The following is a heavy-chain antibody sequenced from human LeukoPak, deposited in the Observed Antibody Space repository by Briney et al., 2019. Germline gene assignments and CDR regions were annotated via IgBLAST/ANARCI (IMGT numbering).Heavy chain of an antibody. Sequence: ASVKVSCKASGYTFTGYYMHWVRQAPGQGLEWMGRINPNSGGANYAQKFQGRVTMTRATSISTAYMELSRLRSDDTAVYYCARDFCRGDCYSRSTYMDVWGKGTTVTVSS. D-gene: IGHD2-21*01. V-gene: IGHV1-2*06. CDR3: ARDFCRGDCYSRSTYMDV. CDR1: GYTFTGYY. J-gene: IGHJ6*04. CDR2: INPNSGGA.